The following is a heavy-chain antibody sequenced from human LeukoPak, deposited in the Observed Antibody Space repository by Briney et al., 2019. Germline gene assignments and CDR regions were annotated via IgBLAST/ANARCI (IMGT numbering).Heavy chain of an antibody. D-gene: IGHD6-19*01. CDR3: ARHNGWYDY. J-gene: IGHJ4*02. Sequence: GGSLRLSCAASGFTFSSYEMNWVRQAPGKGLEWISYISSSGSTMYAGSVKGRFTISRDNAKNSLYLQMNSLRAEDTAVYYCARHNGWYDYWDQGTLVTVSS. V-gene: IGHV3-48*03. CDR1: GFTFSSYE. CDR2: ISSSGST.